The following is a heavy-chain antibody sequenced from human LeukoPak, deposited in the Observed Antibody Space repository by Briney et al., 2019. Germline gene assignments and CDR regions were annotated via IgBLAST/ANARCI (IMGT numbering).Heavy chain of an antibody. CDR1: GGTFSSYA. J-gene: IGHJ5*02. CDR2: IIPIFGTA. V-gene: IGHV1-69*05. CDR3: ARNGAGDYIEDWFDP. Sequence: ASVKVSCKASGGTFSSYAISWVRQAPGQGLEWMGGIIPIFGTANYAQKFQGRVTITRDTSASTAYMVLSSLRSEDTAVYYCARNGAGDYIEDWFDPWGQGTLVTVSS. D-gene: IGHD4-17*01.